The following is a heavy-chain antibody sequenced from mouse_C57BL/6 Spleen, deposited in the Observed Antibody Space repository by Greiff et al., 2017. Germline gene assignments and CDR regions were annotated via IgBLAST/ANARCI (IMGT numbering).Heavy chain of an antibody. J-gene: IGHJ4*01. V-gene: IGHV1-52*01. D-gene: IGHD3-1*01. Sequence: VKLQQSGAELVRPGSSVKLSCKASGYTFTSYWMHWVKQRPIQGLEWIGNIDPSDSETHYNQKFKDKATLTVDKSSSTAYMQLSSLTSEDSAVYYCAKGYEGYAMDYWGQGTSVTVSS. CDR1: GYTFTSYW. CDR2: IDPSDSET. CDR3: AKGYEGYAMDY.